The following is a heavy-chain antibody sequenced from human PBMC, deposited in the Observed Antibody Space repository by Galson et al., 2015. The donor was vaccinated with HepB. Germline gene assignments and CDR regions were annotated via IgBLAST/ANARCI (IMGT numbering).Heavy chain of an antibody. CDR2: ISSSSSYI. J-gene: IGHJ6*02. D-gene: IGHD1-26*01. CDR3: ARDRGIVGATDYYYYGMDV. V-gene: IGHV3-21*01. Sequence: SLRLSCAASGFTFSSYSMNWVRQAPGKGLEWVSSISSSSSYIYYADSVKGRFTISRDNAKNSLYLRMNSLRAEDTAVYYCARDRGIVGATDYYYYGMDVWGQGTTVTVSS. CDR1: GFTFSSYS.